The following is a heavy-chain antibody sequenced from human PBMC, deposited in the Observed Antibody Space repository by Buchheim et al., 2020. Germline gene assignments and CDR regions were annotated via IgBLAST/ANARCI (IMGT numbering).Heavy chain of an antibody. V-gene: IGHV2-5*02. D-gene: IGHD3-3*01. CDR2: IYWDDDK. CDR1: GFSLSTSGVG. Sequence: QITLKESGPTLVKPTQTLTLTCTFSGFSLSTSGVGVGWIRQPPGKALEWLALIYWDDDKRYSPSLKSRLTITKDTSKNQVGLTMTNMDPVDTATYYCAHISGFVEWLVGSRANNWFDPWGQGTL. CDR3: AHISGFVEWLVGSRANNWFDP. J-gene: IGHJ5*02.